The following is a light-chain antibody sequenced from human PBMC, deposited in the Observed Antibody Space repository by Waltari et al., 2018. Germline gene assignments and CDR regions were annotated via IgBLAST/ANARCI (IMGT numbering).Light chain of an antibody. Sequence: VFTPPPSVSAAPAQTVTISCSGSGSYLGNYSVSSYHHLPGAAPKLLIYDNNKRPSGIPDRFSASKSGTSATLGITRLQIGDEADNYCATWDHSLTDVVFGGGTKLTVL. J-gene: IGLJ2*01. CDR2: DNN. CDR3: ATWDHSLTDVV. V-gene: IGLV1-51*01. CDR1: GSYLGNYS.